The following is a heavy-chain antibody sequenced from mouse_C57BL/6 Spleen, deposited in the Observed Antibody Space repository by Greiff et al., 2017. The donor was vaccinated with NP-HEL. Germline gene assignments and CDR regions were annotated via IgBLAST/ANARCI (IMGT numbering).Heavy chain of an antibody. CDR2: ISGGGGNT. V-gene: IGHV5-9*01. D-gene: IGHD4-1*02. CDR1: GFTFSSYT. Sequence: EVMLVESGGGLVKPGGSLKLSCAASGFTFSSYTMSWVRQTPEKRLEWVATISGGGGNTYYPDSVKGRFTISRDNAKNTLYLQMSSLRSEDTALYYCARDQLGRYFDYWGQGTTLTVSS. J-gene: IGHJ2*01. CDR3: ARDQLGRYFDY.